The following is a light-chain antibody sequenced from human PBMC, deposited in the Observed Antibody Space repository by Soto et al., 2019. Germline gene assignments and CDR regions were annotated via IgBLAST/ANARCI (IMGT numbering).Light chain of an antibody. CDR1: SSDVGGYDY. Sequence: QSALTQPRSVSGSPGQSVTISCTGTSSDVGGYDYVSWYQQHPGKVPHLVIYDVTKRPSGVPDRFSGSKSANTASLTISGLQAEDEADYYCCSYTGSVWVFGGGTKLTVL. J-gene: IGLJ3*02. V-gene: IGLV2-11*01. CDR2: DVT. CDR3: CSYTGSVWV.